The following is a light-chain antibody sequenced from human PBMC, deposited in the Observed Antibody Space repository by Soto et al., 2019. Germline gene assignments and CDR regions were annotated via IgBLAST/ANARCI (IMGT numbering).Light chain of an antibody. CDR3: SSYTNRATNCV. CDR2: EVS. V-gene: IGLV2-14*01. J-gene: IGLJ1*01. Sequence: QSALTQPASVSGSPGQSITISCTGTSSDVGGYNSVSWYQHHPGKAPKLMIYEVSNRPSGVSNRFSGSKSGNTASLAISGLQAEDEADYYCSSYTNRATNCVFGNGTKVTV. CDR1: SSDVGGYNS.